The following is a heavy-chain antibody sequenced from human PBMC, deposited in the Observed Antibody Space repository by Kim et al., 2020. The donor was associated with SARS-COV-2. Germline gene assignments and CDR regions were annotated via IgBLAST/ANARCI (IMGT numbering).Heavy chain of an antibody. CDR3: ARSPSYTGSYFDFDY. Sequence: ASVKVSCKASGYTFTNYGISWVRQAPGQGLEWMGWISAYNGDANYAQKLQGRVTMTTDTSTTTAYMELRSLRSDDTAVYYCARSPSYTGSYFDFDYWGQGTLVTVSS. CDR1: GYTFTNYG. J-gene: IGHJ4*02. CDR2: ISAYNGDA. V-gene: IGHV1-18*01. D-gene: IGHD1-26*01.